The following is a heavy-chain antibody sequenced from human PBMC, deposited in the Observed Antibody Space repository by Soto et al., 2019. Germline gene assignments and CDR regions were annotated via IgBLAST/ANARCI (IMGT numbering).Heavy chain of an antibody. CDR1: GFTFSSYS. V-gene: IGHV3-48*02. D-gene: IGHD3-3*01. CDR3: ARELPFTIFGVVIIKGAFDI. CDR2: ISSSSSTI. J-gene: IGHJ3*02. Sequence: LRLSCAASGFTFSSYSMNWVRQAPGKGLEWVSYISSSSSTIYYADSVKGRFTISRDNAKNSLYLQMNSLRDEDTAVYYCARELPFTIFGVVIIKGAFDIWGQGTMVTVSS.